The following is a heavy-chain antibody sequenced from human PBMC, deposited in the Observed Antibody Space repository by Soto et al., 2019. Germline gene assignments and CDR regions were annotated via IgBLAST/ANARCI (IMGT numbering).Heavy chain of an antibody. CDR3: ARGPTKEKVDS. CDR1: GASIYNGGYF. V-gene: IGHV4-30-4*01. Sequence: QVQLQESGPGLVRPSQTLSLTCSVSGASIYNGGYFWSWIRQDPGKGLEWIGHIHTSGSPYNNPSLNSRVPISADTSMNPLSLALTSVTAADTSMYYCARGPTKEKVDSWGQGILVTVSS. J-gene: IGHJ4*02. CDR2: IHTSGSP.